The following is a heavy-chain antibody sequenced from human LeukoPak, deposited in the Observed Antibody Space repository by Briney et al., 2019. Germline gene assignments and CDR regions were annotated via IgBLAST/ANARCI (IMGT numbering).Heavy chain of an antibody. V-gene: IGHV3-23*01. Sequence: GGSLRLSCAASGFTFSSYAMSWVRQAPGKRLEWVSAISGSGGSTYYADSVKGRFTISRDNSKNTLYLQMNSLRAEDTAVYYCAKLRTYSNSSRCFDYWGQGTLVTVSS. D-gene: IGHD6-13*01. CDR1: GFTFSSYA. CDR2: ISGSGGST. J-gene: IGHJ4*02. CDR3: AKLRTYSNSSRCFDY.